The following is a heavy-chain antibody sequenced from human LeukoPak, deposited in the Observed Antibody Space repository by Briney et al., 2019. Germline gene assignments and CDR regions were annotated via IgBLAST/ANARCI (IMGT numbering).Heavy chain of an antibody. CDR3: TTYDFWSGYPPPSFDY. CDR2: IKSKTDGGTT. V-gene: IGHV3-15*01. Sequence: GESLRLSCAASGFTFSNAWMSWVRQAPGKGLEWVGRIKSKTDGGTTDYAAPVKGRFTISRDDSKNTLYLQMNSLKTEDTAVYYCTTYDFWSGYPPPSFDYWGQGTLVTVSS. CDR1: GFTFSNAW. J-gene: IGHJ4*02. D-gene: IGHD3-3*01.